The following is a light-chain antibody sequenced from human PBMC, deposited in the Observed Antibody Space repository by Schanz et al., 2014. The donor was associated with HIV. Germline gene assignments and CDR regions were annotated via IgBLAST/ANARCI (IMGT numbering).Light chain of an antibody. J-gene: IGKJ1*01. Sequence: DIQMTQSPSTLSASVGDRVTITCRASQSISSWLAWYQQKPGKAPKLLIYAASTLQSGVPSRFSGSGSGTXFTLTISCLQSXXXXXXYCQQSYDYPRTFGQGTKV. V-gene: IGKV1-5*01. CDR1: QSISSW. CDR2: AAS. CDR3: QQSYDYPRT.